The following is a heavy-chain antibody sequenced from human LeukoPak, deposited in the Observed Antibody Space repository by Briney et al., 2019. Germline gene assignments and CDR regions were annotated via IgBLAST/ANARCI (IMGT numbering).Heavy chain of an antibody. J-gene: IGHJ4*02. CDR1: GGSISSYY. V-gene: IGHV4-59*01. CDR2: IYYSGST. CDR3: AREGLVRGVIPYHNDY. Sequence: SETLSLTCTVSGGSISSYYWSWIRQPPGKGLEWIGYIYYSGSTNYNPSLKSRVTISVDTSKNQFSLKLSSVTAADTAVYYCAREGLVRGVIPYHNDYWGQGTLVTVSS. D-gene: IGHD3-10*01.